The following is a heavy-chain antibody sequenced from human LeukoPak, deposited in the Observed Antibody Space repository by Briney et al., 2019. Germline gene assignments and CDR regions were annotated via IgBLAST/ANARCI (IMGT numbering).Heavy chain of an antibody. J-gene: IGHJ5*02. Sequence: KPSETLSLTCTVSGGSISSHYWSWIRQPPGKGLEWIGYIYYSGSTNYNPSLKSRVTISVDTSKNQFSLKLSSVTAADTAVYYCARVPSRQWELLHWFDPWGQGTLVTVSS. CDR2: IYYSGST. CDR1: GGSISSHY. D-gene: IGHD1-26*01. V-gene: IGHV4-59*11. CDR3: ARVPSRQWELLHWFDP.